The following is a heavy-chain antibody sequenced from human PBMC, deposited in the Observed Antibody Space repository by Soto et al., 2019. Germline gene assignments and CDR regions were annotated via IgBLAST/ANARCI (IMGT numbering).Heavy chain of an antibody. CDR3: EKASDWCAYFDS. J-gene: IGHJ4*02. D-gene: IGHD2-8*02. Sequence: SPRLSFAAHEFCFDDYAMSWVRQAPGKGLEWVSSITYTGVSTYYADSVKGRFTISRDNSKDTLYLQINSLRAEDTAIYYCEKASDWCAYFDSWGQGTLVTVSS. CDR2: ITYTGVST. V-gene: IGHV3-23*01. CDR1: EFCFDDYA.